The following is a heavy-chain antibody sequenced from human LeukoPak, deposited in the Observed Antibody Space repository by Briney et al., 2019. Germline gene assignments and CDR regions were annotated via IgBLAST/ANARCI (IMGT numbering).Heavy chain of an antibody. Sequence: GGSLRLSCAASGFTFSSYGMHWVRRAPGKGLEWVAFIRYDGSNKYYADSVKGRFTISRDNSKNTLYLQMNSLRAEDTAVYYCARTVMVRGVMYYYYYMDVWGKGTTVTISS. J-gene: IGHJ6*03. D-gene: IGHD3-10*01. CDR2: IRYDGSNK. V-gene: IGHV3-30*02. CDR1: GFTFSSYG. CDR3: ARTVMVRGVMYYYYYMDV.